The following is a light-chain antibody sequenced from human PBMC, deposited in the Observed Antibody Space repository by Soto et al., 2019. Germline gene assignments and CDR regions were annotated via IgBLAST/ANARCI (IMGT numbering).Light chain of an antibody. CDR3: QQYGSSGT. Sequence: EIVLTQSPGTLSLSPGERATLSCRASQSVSNNYLAWYQQTPGQAPRRLIYGASNRDTGIPDRFSGSGSGTDFTLTISRLEPADFAVYYCQQYGSSGTFGQGTKVEIK. V-gene: IGKV3-20*01. J-gene: IGKJ1*01. CDR2: GAS. CDR1: QSVSNNY.